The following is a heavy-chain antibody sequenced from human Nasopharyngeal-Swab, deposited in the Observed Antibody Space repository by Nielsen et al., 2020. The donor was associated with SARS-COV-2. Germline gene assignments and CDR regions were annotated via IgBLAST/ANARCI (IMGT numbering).Heavy chain of an antibody. Sequence: GESLKISCAASGFTFSSYGMHWVRQAPGKGLEWVAFIRYDGSNKYYADSVKGRFTISRDNSKNTLYLQMNSLRAEDTAVYYCAKGVGSRDGYFGLGYCYMDVWGKGTTVTVSS. CDR2: IRYDGSNK. D-gene: IGHD5-24*01. J-gene: IGHJ6*03. V-gene: IGHV3-30*02. CDR3: AKGVGSRDGYFGLGYCYMDV. CDR1: GFTFSSYG.